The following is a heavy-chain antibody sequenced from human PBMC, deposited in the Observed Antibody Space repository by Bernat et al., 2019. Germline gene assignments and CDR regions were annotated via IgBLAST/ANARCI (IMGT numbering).Heavy chain of an antibody. CDR3: ARAEYGDSPFDY. D-gene: IGHD4-17*01. CDR1: GYTFSSYY. CDR2: INPYGGST. J-gene: IGHJ4*02. V-gene: IGHV1-46*01. Sequence: QVQLVQSGAEVKKPGASVKVSCKTSGYTFSSYYMHWVRHAPGQGLEWLGIINPYGGSTSYAQKFQGRVTMTRDTSTSTVDMDLSSLRSDDTAVYFCARAEYGDSPFDYWGQGTQVTVSS.